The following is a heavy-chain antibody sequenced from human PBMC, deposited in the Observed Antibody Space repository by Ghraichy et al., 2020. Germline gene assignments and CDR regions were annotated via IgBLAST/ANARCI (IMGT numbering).Heavy chain of an antibody. CDR2: IYYSGST. J-gene: IGHJ4*02. V-gene: IGHV4-31*03. Sequence: PSLTCTVSGGSISSGGYYWSWIRQHPGKGLEWIGYIYYSGSTYYNPSLKSRVTISVDTSKNQFSLKLSSVTAADTAVYYCASHDLTIGGTDYWGQGTLVTVSS. D-gene: IGHD2-8*01. CDR3: ASHDLTIGGTDY. CDR1: GGSISSGGYY.